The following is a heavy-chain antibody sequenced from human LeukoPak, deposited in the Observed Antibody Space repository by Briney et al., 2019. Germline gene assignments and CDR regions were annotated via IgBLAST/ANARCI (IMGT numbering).Heavy chain of an antibody. CDR1: GFTFSSYA. CDR3: ARAHFDWLLDY. V-gene: IGHV3-30*04. D-gene: IGHD3-9*01. CDR2: ISYDGSNK. J-gene: IGHJ4*02. Sequence: GGSLRLSCAASGFTFSSYAMHWVRQAPGKGLEWVAVISYDGSNKYCADSVKGRFTISRDNSKNTLYLQMNSLRAEDTAVYYCARAHFDWLLDYWGQGTLVTVSS.